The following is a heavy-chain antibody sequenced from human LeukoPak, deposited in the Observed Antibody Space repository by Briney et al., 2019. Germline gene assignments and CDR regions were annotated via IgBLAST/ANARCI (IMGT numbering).Heavy chain of an antibody. V-gene: IGHV1-18*01. D-gene: IGHD5-18*01. CDR2: ISAYNGNT. Sequence: ASVKVSCKASGYTFTSYGISWVRQAPGQGLEWMGWISAYNGNTNYAQKLQGRVTMTTDTSTSTAYMELRSLRSDDTAVYYCASEGLRDTAMVNLDYWGQGTLVTVSS. CDR3: ASEGLRDTAMVNLDY. J-gene: IGHJ4*02. CDR1: GYTFTSYG.